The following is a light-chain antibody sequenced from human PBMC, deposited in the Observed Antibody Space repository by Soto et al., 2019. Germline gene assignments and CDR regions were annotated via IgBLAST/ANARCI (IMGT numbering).Light chain of an antibody. J-gene: IGLJ2*01. CDR1: SSDVGSYNL. CDR3: CSYADSSTLV. Sequence: QSVLTQPASVSGSPGQPITISCTGTSSDVGSYNLVSWYQQHPGKAPKLMIYEVTERPSGVSYRFSGSKSGNTASLTISGLQAEDEADYYCCSYADSSTLVFGGGTKLTVL. CDR2: EVT. V-gene: IGLV2-23*02.